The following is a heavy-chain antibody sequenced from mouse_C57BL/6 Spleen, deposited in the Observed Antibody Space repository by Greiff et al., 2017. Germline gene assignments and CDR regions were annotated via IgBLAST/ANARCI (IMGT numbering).Heavy chain of an antibody. CDR3: ARPTTVVAYYFEY. D-gene: IGHD1-1*01. CDR2: INPSNGGT. CDR1: GYTFTSYW. J-gene: IGHJ2*01. V-gene: IGHV1-53*01. Sequence: QVQLQQSGTELVKPGASVKLSCKASGYTFTSYWMHWVKQRPGQGLEWIGNINPSNGGTNYNEKFKSKATLTVDKSSSTAYMQLSSLTSEDSAVYYCARPTTVVAYYFEYWGQGTTLTVSS.